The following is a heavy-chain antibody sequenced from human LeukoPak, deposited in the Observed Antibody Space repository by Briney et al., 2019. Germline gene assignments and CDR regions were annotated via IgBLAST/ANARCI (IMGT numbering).Heavy chain of an antibody. V-gene: IGHV1-8*01. J-gene: IGHJ1*01. CDR3: VRGDNVVLTAILLLRY. D-gene: IGHD2-21*02. Sequence: RASVKVSCKASGYTFSNHDINWVRQVPGHGLEWIGWMNPNSGNTGYAQKFQGRVAMTRDTSTGTAYLELSSLSSDDTAVYYCVRGDNVVLTAILLLRYWGQGTLVAVSS. CDR2: MNPNSGNT. CDR1: GYTFSNHD.